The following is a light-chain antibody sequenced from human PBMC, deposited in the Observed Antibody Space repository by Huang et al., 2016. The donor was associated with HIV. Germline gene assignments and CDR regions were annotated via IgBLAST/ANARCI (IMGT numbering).Light chain of an antibody. CDR3: LQHHGYPRT. V-gene: IGKV1-17*03. J-gene: IGKJ1*01. Sequence: DIQLTQSPSAMSASVGDRVSITCRASQDISNYLAWFQQKPGGAPKRLIYAASSLQSGVPSRFSGSRSGTKFTLTISNLQPEDFATYYCLQHHGYPRTFGQGTSV. CDR2: AAS. CDR1: QDISNY.